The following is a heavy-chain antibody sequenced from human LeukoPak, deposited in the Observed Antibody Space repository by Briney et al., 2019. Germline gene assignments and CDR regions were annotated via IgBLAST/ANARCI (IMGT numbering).Heavy chain of an antibody. V-gene: IGHV1-69*13. CDR1: GGTFSSYA. J-gene: IGHJ6*02. Sequence: SVKVSCKASGGTFSSYAISWVRQAPGQGLEWMGGIIPIFGTANYAQKFQGRVTITADESTSTAYMELSSLRSEDTAVYYCARLQPVLRFLEWLPPGYESDYYYGMDVWGQGTTVTVSS. CDR3: ARLQPVLRFLEWLPPGYESDYYYGMDV. D-gene: IGHD3-3*01. CDR2: IIPIFGTA.